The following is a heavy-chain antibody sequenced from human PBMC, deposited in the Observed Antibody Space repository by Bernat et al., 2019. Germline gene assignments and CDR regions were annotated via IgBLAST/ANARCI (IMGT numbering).Heavy chain of an antibody. CDR2: VSAYNGDT. V-gene: IGHV1-18*01. J-gene: IGHJ2*01. Sequence: QVQLVQSGGEVKKPGASVKVSCKAPGFIFTSNGFAWVQQAPGQGLEWMGRVSAYNGDTQYAQKFQGRVLMTTDSSTTTAYMELKNLRSDDTAVYFCATTSVSLYWYFDLWGRGTLVTVSS. CDR1: GFIFTSNG. CDR3: ATTSVSLYWYFDL.